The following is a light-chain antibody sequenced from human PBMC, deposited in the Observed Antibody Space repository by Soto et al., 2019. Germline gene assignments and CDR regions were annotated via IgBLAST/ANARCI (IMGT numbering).Light chain of an antibody. CDR2: GAS. Sequence: EIVLTQSPGTLSLSPGERATLSCRASQSVSSSYLAWYQQKPGQAPRLLIYGASSRATGIPDRFGGSGSGTDFTLTISRLEPEDFAVYYCQQYASSPITFGQGTRLEIK. J-gene: IGKJ5*01. CDR1: QSVSSSY. V-gene: IGKV3-20*01. CDR3: QQYASSPIT.